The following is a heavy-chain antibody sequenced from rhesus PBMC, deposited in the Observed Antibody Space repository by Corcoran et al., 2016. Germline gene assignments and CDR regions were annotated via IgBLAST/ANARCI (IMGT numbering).Heavy chain of an antibody. CDR3: ARVRRFFDY. Sequence: QVTLKESGPALVKPTQTLTLTCTFSGFSISTTGTGVGWIRQPPGKALEWLGSIYWNDSKYYSTTLKSRLTISKDTSKKQVVLTMTNMDPVDTATYYCARVRRFFDYWGQGVLVTVSS. V-gene: IGHV2-95*01. CDR1: GFSISTTGTG. CDR2: IYWNDSK. J-gene: IGHJ4*01.